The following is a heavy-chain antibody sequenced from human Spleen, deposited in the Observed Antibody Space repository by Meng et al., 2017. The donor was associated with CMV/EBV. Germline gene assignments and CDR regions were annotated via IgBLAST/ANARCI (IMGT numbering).Heavy chain of an antibody. J-gene: IGHJ6*02. CDR3: ARFRSVKFPTNRGRGLDV. D-gene: IGHD3-3*01. CDR1: GFAFNDAW. V-gene: IGHV4-34*01. CDR2: ISHSGST. Sequence: ESLKISCTASGFAFNDAWMTWVRQAPGKGLEWIGEISHSGSTKHNPSLQSRVTILVDLSKNQFSLKLNSVTAADAAVYYCARFRSVKFPTNRGRGLDVWGQGTTVTVSS.